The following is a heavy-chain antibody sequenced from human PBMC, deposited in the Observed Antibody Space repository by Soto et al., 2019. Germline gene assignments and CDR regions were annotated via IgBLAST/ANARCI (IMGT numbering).Heavy chain of an antibody. V-gene: IGHV1-18*01. Sequence: VKVSCTTSGYTFTDHGIDWVRQAPGQGLEWVGWVSSYNGNTNYAYNLKDRVIMTTDASTSTAYMELRGLRSDDTSVYDCAREVGGSYSPAYFWGQGSPVTIAS. CDR1: GYTFTDHG. CDR2: VSSYNGNT. CDR3: AREVGGSYSPAYF. J-gene: IGHJ4*01. D-gene: IGHD3-10*01.